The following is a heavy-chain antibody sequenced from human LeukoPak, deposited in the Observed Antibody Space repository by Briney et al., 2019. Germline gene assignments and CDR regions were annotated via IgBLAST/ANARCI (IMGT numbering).Heavy chain of an antibody. D-gene: IGHD4-17*01. CDR3: ARRYGDYDYFDY. CDR2: IYYSGST. J-gene: IGHJ4*02. Sequence: SETLSLTCTVSGGSISSYYWSWIRQPPGKGLEWIGYIYYSGSTNYNPSLKSRVTISVDTSKNQFSLELSSVTAADTAVYYCARRYGDYDYFDYWGQGTLVTVSS. CDR1: GGSISSYY. V-gene: IGHV4-59*01.